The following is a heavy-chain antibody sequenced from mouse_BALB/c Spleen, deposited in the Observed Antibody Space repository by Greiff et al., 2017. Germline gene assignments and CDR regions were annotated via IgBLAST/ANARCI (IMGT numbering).Heavy chain of an antibody. CDR3: ARFAYWGFDY. J-gene: IGHJ2*01. CDR2: IYPGDGDT. Sequence: VQVVESGAELVRPGSSVKISCKASGYAFSSYWMNWVKQRPGQGLEWIGQIYPGDGDTNYNGKFKGKATLTADKSSSTAYMQLSSLTSEDSAVYFCARFAYWGFDYWGQGTTLTVSS. V-gene: IGHV1-80*01. D-gene: IGHD4-1*01. CDR1: GYAFSSYW.